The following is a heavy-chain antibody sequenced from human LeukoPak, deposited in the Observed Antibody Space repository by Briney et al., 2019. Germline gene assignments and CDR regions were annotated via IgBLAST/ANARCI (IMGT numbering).Heavy chain of an antibody. V-gene: IGHV4-38-2*02. Sequence: SETLSLTCTVSGYSISSGYYWGWIRQPPGKGLEWIGSIYHSGSTYYNPSLKSRVTISVDTSKNQFSLKLSSVTAADTALYYCARAHGAGGLGYYYMDVWGKGTTVTISS. J-gene: IGHJ6*03. D-gene: IGHD6-19*01. CDR2: IYHSGST. CDR1: GYSISSGYY. CDR3: ARAHGAGGLGYYYMDV.